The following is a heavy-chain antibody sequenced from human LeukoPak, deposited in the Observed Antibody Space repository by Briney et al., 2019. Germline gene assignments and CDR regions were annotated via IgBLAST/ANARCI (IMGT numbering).Heavy chain of an antibody. Sequence: GGSLRLSCAASGFTFDDYAMHWVRQAPGKGLEWVSVIYSGGSTYYADSVKGRFTISRDNSKNTLYLQMNSLRAEDTAVYYCARGGLLYDSSGYYHYWGQGTLVTVSS. V-gene: IGHV3-66*01. CDR3: ARGGLLYDSSGYYHY. D-gene: IGHD3-22*01. CDR1: GFTFDDYA. CDR2: IYSGGST. J-gene: IGHJ4*02.